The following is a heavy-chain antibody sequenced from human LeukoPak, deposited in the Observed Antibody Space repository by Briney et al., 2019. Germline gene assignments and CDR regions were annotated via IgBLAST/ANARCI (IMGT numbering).Heavy chain of an antibody. J-gene: IGHJ4*02. Sequence: SETLSLTCTVSGGSISSGGYYWSWIRQHPGKGLEWIGYIYYSGSTYYNPSLKSRVTISVDTSKNQFSLKLSSVTAADTAVYYCARGVVAATTFDYWGQGTLVTVSS. CDR2: IYYSGST. V-gene: IGHV4-31*03. CDR1: GGSISSGGYY. CDR3: ARGVVAATTFDY. D-gene: IGHD2-15*01.